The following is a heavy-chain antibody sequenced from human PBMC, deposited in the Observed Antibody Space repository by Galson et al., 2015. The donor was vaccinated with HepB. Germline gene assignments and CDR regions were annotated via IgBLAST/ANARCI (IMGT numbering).Heavy chain of an antibody. CDR2: IWHDGSKY. Sequence: SLRLSCAAYGAYGFSFSSYGMHWVRLPPGKALEWVAVIWHDGSKYYYADSVKGRFTISRDNSKNTIFLQMNSLRAADTAVYYCARYNSGTLDYWGQGTLVTV. V-gene: IGHV3-33*01. CDR1: GAYGFSFSSYG. J-gene: IGHJ4*02. D-gene: IGHD1-26*01. CDR3: ARYNSGTLDY.